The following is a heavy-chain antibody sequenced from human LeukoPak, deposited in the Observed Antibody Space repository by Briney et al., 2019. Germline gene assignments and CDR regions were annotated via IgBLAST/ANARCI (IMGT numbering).Heavy chain of an antibody. CDR2: FDPEDGET. D-gene: IGHD3-9*01. Sequence: ASVKVSCKVSGYTLTELSMHWVRQAPGEGLEWMGGFDPEDGETIYAQKFQGRVTMTEDTSTDTAYMELSSLRSEDTAVYYCATVFPNQNWLPWFDPWGQGTLVTVSS. CDR3: ATVFPNQNWLPWFDP. J-gene: IGHJ5*02. V-gene: IGHV1-24*01. CDR1: GYTLTELS.